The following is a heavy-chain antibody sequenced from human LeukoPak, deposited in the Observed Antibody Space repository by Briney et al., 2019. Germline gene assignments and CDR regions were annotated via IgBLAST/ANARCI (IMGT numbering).Heavy chain of an antibody. CDR1: GYTLTGYY. D-gene: IGHD2-2*01. V-gene: IGHV1-2*02. CDR2: INPNSGGT. J-gene: IGHJ4*02. CDR3: ARDLAFLGYCSSTSCYAYDY. Sequence: ASVKVSCKASGYTLTGYYMHWVRQAPGQGLEWMGWINPNSGGTNYAQKLQGRVTMTTDTSTSTAYMELRSLRSDDTAVYYCARDLAFLGYCSSTSCYAYDYWGQGTLVTVSS.